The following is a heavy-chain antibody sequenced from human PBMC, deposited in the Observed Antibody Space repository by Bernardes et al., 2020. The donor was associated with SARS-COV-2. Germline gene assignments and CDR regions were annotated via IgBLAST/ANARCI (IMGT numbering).Heavy chain of an antibody. V-gene: IGHV3-23*01. CDR1: GLTFSLYS. D-gene: IGHD5-18*01. CDR3: AKDKLEYSYGCMDV. CDR2: VSYSGGSA. J-gene: IGHJ6*02. Sequence: GGSLRLCCAASGLTFSLYSMSWVRQAPGKGLEWVAVVSYSGGSAYYADSVRGRFTISRDNSRNTVYLEMTSLRVEDTAVYYCAKDKLEYSYGCMDVWGQGATVTVSS.